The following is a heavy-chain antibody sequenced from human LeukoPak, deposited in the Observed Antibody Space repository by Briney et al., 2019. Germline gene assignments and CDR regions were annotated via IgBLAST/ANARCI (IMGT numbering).Heavy chain of an antibody. D-gene: IGHD3-10*01. J-gene: IGHJ4*02. CDR1: GFTFSSYA. Sequence: GGSLRLSCAASGFTFSSYAMHWVRQAPGKGLEYVSAISSNGGSTYYANPVKGRFTISRDNSKNTLYLQMGSLRAEDMAVYYCARGYYGSAYFDYWGQGTLVTVSS. CDR2: ISSNGGST. CDR3: ARGYYGSAYFDY. V-gene: IGHV3-64*01.